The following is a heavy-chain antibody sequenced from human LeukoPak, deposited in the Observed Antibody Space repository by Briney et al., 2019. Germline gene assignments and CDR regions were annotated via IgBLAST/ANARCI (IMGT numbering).Heavy chain of an antibody. V-gene: IGHV1-2*02. Sequence: ASVKVSCKASGYTLTGYYMHWVRQAPGQGLEWMGWINPNSGGTNYAQKFQGRVTMTRDTSISTAYMELSRLRSDDTAVYYCAREEGIVVVPAAPFDYWGQGTLVTVSS. D-gene: IGHD2-2*01. J-gene: IGHJ4*02. CDR2: INPNSGGT. CDR1: GYTLTGYY. CDR3: AREEGIVVVPAAPFDY.